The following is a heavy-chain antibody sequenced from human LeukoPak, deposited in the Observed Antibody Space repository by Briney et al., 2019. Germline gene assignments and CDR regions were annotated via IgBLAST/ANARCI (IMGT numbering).Heavy chain of an antibody. D-gene: IGHD2-8*01. J-gene: IGHJ3*02. CDR1: GGSISNKY. CDR3: ARNGFYIDAFDI. CDR2: IYYSGST. V-gene: IGHV4-59*01. Sequence: PSETLSLTCTVSGGSISNKYWSWIRQPPGKGLEWIGYIYYSGSTNYNPSLKSRVTISVDTSKNHFSLTLSSVTAADTAVYYCARNGFYIDAFDIWGQGTMVTVSS.